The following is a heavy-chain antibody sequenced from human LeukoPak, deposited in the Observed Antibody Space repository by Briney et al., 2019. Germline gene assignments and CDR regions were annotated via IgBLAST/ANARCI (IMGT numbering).Heavy chain of an antibody. Sequence: ASVKVSCKASGYTFTNFYIHWVRQAPGQGLEWMGLINPSGGSTSYTQKFQGRVTMTRDTSTSTVYMELSSLRSEDTAVYYCARERQQPYYFDYWGQGTLVTVSS. D-gene: IGHD6-13*01. CDR3: ARERQQPYYFDY. V-gene: IGHV1-46*03. CDR1: GYTFTNFY. CDR2: INPSGGST. J-gene: IGHJ4*02.